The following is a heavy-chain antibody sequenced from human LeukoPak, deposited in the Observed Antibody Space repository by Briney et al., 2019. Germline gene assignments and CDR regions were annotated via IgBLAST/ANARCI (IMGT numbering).Heavy chain of an antibody. V-gene: IGHV1-2*06. Sequence: ASVKVSCKASGYTFTGYYMHWVRQAPGQGLEWMGRINPNSGGTNYAQKFQGRVTMTRDTSISRAYMELSRLRSDDTAVYYCARVLPTGDFDYWGQGTLVTVSS. D-gene: IGHD4-17*01. CDR2: INPNSGGT. J-gene: IGHJ4*02. CDR1: GYTFTGYY. CDR3: ARVLPTGDFDY.